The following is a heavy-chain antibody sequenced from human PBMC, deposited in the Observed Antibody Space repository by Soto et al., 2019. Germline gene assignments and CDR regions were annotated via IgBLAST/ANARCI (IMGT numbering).Heavy chain of an antibody. Sequence: PSETLSLTCAVYGGSFSGYYWSWIRQPPGKGLEWIGEINHSGSTNYNPSLKSRVTISVDTSKNQFSLKLSSVTAADAAVYYCARGLTAPLSMVRGAMKSYYYYYYYMDVWGKGTTVTVSS. CDR2: INHSGST. CDR3: ARGLTAPLSMVRGAMKSYYYYYYYMDV. D-gene: IGHD3-10*01. J-gene: IGHJ6*03. CDR1: GGSFSGYY. V-gene: IGHV4-34*01.